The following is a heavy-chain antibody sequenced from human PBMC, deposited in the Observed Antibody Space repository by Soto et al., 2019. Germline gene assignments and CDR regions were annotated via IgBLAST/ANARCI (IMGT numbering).Heavy chain of an antibody. CDR1: GFSLTTSGVG. D-gene: IGHD6-19*01. J-gene: IGHJ4*02. Sequence: QFTLKESGPTLVKPTQTLTLTCTFSGFSLTTSGVGVGWIRQPPGKALEWLALIYWDDDKRYRPSLKSRLTITKDTSKNQVVLRMTNMDPVDTATYYCAHISPLTAVVSFDYWGQGTLVTVSS. CDR3: AHISPLTAVVSFDY. V-gene: IGHV2-5*02. CDR2: IYWDDDK.